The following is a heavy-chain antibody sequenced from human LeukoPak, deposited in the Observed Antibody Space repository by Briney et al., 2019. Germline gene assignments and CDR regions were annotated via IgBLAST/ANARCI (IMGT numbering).Heavy chain of an antibody. CDR2: IYSGGAT. CDR3: ARDPQAVAAGTYG. D-gene: IGHD6-13*01. V-gene: IGHV3-66*01. J-gene: IGHJ4*02. Sequence: GGSLRLSCAASGVTVGNNYMIWVRQAPGEGLEWVSHIYSGGATNYADSVKGRFTISRDSSKNTLFLQMNSLRVEDTAVYYCARDPQAVAAGTYGWGQGTLVTVSS. CDR1: GVTVGNNY.